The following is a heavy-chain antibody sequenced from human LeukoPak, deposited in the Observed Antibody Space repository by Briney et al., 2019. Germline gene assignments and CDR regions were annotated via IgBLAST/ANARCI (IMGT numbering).Heavy chain of an antibody. CDR2: IYYSGST. CDR1: GGSISSYY. CDR3: ARVADSSGYSLLYYFDY. J-gene: IGHJ4*02. Sequence: SETLSLTCTVSGGSISSYYWSWIRQPPGKGLEWIGYIYYSGSTNYNPSLKSRVTISVDTSKNQFSLKLSSVTAADTAVYYCARVADSSGYSLLYYFDYWGQGTLVTVSS. V-gene: IGHV4-59*01. D-gene: IGHD3-22*01.